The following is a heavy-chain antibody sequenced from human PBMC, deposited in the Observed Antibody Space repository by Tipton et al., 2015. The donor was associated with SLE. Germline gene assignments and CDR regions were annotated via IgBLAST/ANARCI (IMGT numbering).Heavy chain of an antibody. CDR3: ARTGEGIAAAGADY. D-gene: IGHD6-13*01. CDR1: GFTFSDHY. CDR2: IRNKANSYTT. Sequence: SLRLSCAASGFTFSDHYMDWVRQAPGKGLEWVGRIRNKANSYTTEYAASVKGRFTISRDDSQNSLYLQMNSLKVEDTAVYYCARTGEGIAAAGADYWGQGTLVTVSS. J-gene: IGHJ4*02. V-gene: IGHV3-72*01.